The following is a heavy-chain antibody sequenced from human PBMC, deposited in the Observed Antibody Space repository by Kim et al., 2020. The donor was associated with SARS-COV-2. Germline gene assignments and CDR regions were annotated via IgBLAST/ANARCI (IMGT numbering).Heavy chain of an antibody. D-gene: IGHD2-8*01. CDR3: GRDPRVSWRYFDL. V-gene: IGHV4-59*02. CDR2: YYRGTT. J-gene: IGHJ2*01. CDR1: GGSVSSYY. Sequence: SETLSLTCTVSGGSVSSYYWGWIREPPGKGLEWIGYYRGTTNYNPSLKSRVTISIDTSKNLVSLKVTSVTAADTAVYYCGRDPRVSWRYFDLWGRGTLVTVSS.